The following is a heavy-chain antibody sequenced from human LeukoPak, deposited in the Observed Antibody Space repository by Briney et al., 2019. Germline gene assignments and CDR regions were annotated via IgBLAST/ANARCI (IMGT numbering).Heavy chain of an antibody. CDR2: ISSSGSTI. D-gene: IGHD2-21*02. V-gene: IGHV3-48*03. CDR1: GFTFSSYE. CDR3: AREAAAYCGGDCWVDY. Sequence: GGSLRLSCAASGFTFSSYEMNWVRQAPGKGLEWVSYISSSGSTIYYADSVKGRFTVSRDNSKNTLYLQMNSLRPEDTAIYYCAREAAAYCGGDCWVDYWGQGTLVTVSS. J-gene: IGHJ4*02.